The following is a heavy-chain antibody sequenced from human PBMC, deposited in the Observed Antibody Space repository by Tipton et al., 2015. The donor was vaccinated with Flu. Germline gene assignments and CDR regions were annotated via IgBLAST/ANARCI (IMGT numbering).Heavy chain of an antibody. V-gene: IGHV1-18*01. CDR2: ISAYNGNT. CDR3: ARTIFTYYYDSSGYYSDY. J-gene: IGHJ4*02. D-gene: IGHD3-22*01. CDR1: GYTFTSYG. Sequence: QVQLVQSGAEVKKPGASVKVSCKASGYTFTSYGISWVRQAPGQGLEWMGWISAYNGNTNYAQKLQGRVTMTTDTSTGTAYMELRSLRSDDTAVYYCARTIFTYYYDSSGYYSDYWGQGTLVTVSS.